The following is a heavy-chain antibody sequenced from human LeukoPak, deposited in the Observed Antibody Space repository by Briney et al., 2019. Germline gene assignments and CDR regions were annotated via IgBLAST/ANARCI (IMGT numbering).Heavy chain of an antibody. D-gene: IGHD2-15*01. V-gene: IGHV3-23*01. CDR1: GFNFASYA. Sequence: GGSWSFPCAAPGFNFASYAMTWFRKAPGKGLEWVSSISGASIIPHFADSVKGRFTISRDNSKGTLYLQMNSLRAEDTAVYYCAKARDFCSGGSCYLVPMDVWGQGSTVTVSS. J-gene: IGHJ6*02. CDR3: AKARDFCSGGSCYLVPMDV. CDR2: ISGASIIP.